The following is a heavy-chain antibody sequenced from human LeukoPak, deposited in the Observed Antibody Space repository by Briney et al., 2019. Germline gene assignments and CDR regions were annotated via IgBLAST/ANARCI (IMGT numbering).Heavy chain of an antibody. CDR3: ARDLRGSCSSTSCLRVNWFDP. D-gene: IGHD2-2*01. CDR2: IIPIFGTA. CDR1: GGTFSSYA. Sequence: SVKVSCKASGGTFSSYAISWVRQAPGQGLEWMGKIIPIFGTANYAQKFQGRVTITTDESTNTAYMELSSLRSEDTAVYYYARDLRGSCSSTSCLRVNWFDPWAREPWSPSPQ. J-gene: IGHJ5*02. V-gene: IGHV1-69*05.